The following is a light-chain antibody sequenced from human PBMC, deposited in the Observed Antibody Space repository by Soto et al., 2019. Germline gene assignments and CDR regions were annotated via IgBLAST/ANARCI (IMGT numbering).Light chain of an antibody. CDR2: EVS. V-gene: IGLV2-23*02. Sequence: QSALTQPASVSGSPGQSITISCTGTSSDLGSYNLVSWYQQHPGKAPKLMIYEVSKRPSGVSNRFSGSKSGNTASLTISGLQAEDEADYYCCSYAVSSTFYVFGTGTKLTVL. J-gene: IGLJ1*01. CDR3: CSYAVSSTFYV. CDR1: SSDLGSYNL.